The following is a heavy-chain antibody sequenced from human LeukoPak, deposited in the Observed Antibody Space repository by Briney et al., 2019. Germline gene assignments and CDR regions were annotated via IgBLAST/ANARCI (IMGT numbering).Heavy chain of an antibody. D-gene: IGHD3-22*01. J-gene: IGHJ4*02. CDR2: ITGSGGFT. CDR3: AKRDSSGSYPYYFDC. CDR1: GFAFSDHA. V-gene: IGHV3-23*01. Sequence: PGGSLRLSCAASGFAFSDHAMTWVRQAPGKGLEWVSAITGSGGFTYYADSVKGRFTISRDNSKDTLYLQMNSLRAEDTAVYYCAKRDSSGSYPYYFDCWGQGTLVTVSS.